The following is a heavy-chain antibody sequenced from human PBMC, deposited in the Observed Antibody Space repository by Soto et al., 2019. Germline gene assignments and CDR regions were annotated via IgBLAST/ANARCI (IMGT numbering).Heavy chain of an antibody. CDR3: ARDPDRGWFDP. Sequence: SQTLSLTCAISGDSVSNNGAAWNWIRQSPSGGLEWLGRTYYRSKWFNDYAVSVKSRITISPDTSKNQFSLKLSSVTAADTAVYYCARDPDRGWFDPWGQGTLVTVSS. J-gene: IGHJ5*02. V-gene: IGHV6-1*01. CDR2: TYYRSKWFN. CDR1: GDSVSNNGAA. D-gene: IGHD3-10*01.